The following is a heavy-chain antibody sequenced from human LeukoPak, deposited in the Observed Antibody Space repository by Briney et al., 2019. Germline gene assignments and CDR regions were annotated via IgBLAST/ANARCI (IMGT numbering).Heavy chain of an antibody. CDR3: ARGDYVWGSYRYYFDY. CDR1: GGSFSGYY. J-gene: IGHJ4*02. Sequence: SETLSLTCAVYGGSFSGYYWSWIRQPPGKGLEWIGEINHSGSTNYNPSLKSRVTISVDTSKNQFSLKLSSVTAADTAVYYCARGDYVWGSYRYYFDYWGQGTLVTVSS. D-gene: IGHD3-16*02. V-gene: IGHV4-34*01. CDR2: INHSGST.